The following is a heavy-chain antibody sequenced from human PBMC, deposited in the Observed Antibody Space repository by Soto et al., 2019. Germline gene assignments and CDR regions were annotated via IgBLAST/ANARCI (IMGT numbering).Heavy chain of an antibody. CDR3: ARDGAILRYFGGGMDV. V-gene: IGHV4-61*01. J-gene: IGHJ6*02. CDR1: GGSVSSGSYY. CDR2: IYYSGST. D-gene: IGHD3-9*01. Sequence: KPSETLSLTCTVSGGSVSSGSYYWSWIRQPPGKGLEWIGYIYYSGSTNYNPSLKSRVTISVDTSKNQFSLKLSSVTAADTAVYYCARDGAILRYFGGGMDVWGQGTTVTVSS.